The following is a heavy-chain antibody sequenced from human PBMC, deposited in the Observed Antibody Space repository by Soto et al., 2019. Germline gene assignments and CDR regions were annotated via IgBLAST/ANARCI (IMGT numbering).Heavy chain of an antibody. V-gene: IGHV1-18*04. D-gene: IGHD3-22*01. CDR3: DTNYDNSCYNFDY. CDR1: GYSFTNYG. Sequence: ASVQVSCKASGYSFTNYGLIWVRQAPGQGLEWMGWVSAYNGNTNYAQKLEGRATMTSYMSTTTAYMELRSLYYCDTAVSYSDTNYDNSCYNFDYWGQGTLVTVSS. CDR2: VSAYNGNT. J-gene: IGHJ4*02.